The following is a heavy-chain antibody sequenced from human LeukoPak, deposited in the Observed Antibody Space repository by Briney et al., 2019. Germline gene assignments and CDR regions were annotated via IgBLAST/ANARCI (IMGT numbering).Heavy chain of an antibody. V-gene: IGHV4-59*12. D-gene: IGHD1-20*01. CDR1: GGSITSYY. J-gene: IGHJ6*03. CDR2: IYYSGST. Sequence: SETLSLTCTVSGGSITSYYWSWIRQPPGKGLEWIGYIYYSGSTNYNPSLKSRVTISVDTSKNQFSLKLSSVTAADTAVYYCARWGITGIRGYYYYMDVWGKGTMVTVSS. CDR3: ARWGITGIRGYYYYMDV.